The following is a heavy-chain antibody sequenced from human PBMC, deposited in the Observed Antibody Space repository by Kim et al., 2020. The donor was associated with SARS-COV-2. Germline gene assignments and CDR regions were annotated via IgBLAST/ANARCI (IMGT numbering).Heavy chain of an antibody. D-gene: IGHD6-13*01. V-gene: IGHV4-39*01. CDR1: GGSIRSSSYY. CDR2: IYYSGST. Sequence: SETLSLTCTVSGGSIRSSSYYWGWISQRPGKGLEWIGSIYYSGSTYYNPSLKSRATISVDTSKNQFSLKLSSVTAADTAVYYSAGTVSSSWSCYYYYGMDVWGQGTTVTVSS. CDR3: AGTVSSSWSCYYYYGMDV. J-gene: IGHJ6*02.